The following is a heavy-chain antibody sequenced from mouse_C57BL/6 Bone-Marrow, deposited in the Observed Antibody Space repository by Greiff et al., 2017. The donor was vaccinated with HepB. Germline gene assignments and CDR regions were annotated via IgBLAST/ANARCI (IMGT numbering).Heavy chain of an antibody. CDR3: ARLEVIYYYPYYAMDY. V-gene: IGHV1-69*02. CDR2: IDPSDSYT. D-gene: IGHD1-1*01. CDR1: GYTFTSYW. J-gene: IGHJ4*01. Sequence: QVQLQQPGAELVKPGASVKLSCKASGYTFTSYWMHWVKQRPGRGLEWIGVIDPSDSYTNYNQKFKGKATLTVDTSSSTAYMQLSSLTSEDSAVYYCARLEVIYYYPYYAMDYWGQGTSVTVSS.